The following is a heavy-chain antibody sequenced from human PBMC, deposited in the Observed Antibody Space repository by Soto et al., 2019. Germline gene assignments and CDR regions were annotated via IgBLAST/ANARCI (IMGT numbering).Heavy chain of an antibody. Sequence: PSETLSLTCTVSGASISGFYWSWIQKSSGKGLEWIGRIYATGTTDYNPSLKSRVVMSVDTSKKQFSLKLRSVTAADTAVYYCVRDGTQTLRDRFDPWGQGISVTLSS. CDR1: GASISGFY. J-gene: IGHJ5*02. V-gene: IGHV4-4*07. CDR3: VRDGTQTLRDRFDP. CDR2: IYATGTT. D-gene: IGHD1-1*01.